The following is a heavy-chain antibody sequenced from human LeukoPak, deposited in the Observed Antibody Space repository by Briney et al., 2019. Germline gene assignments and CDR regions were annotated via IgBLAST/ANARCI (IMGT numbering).Heavy chain of an antibody. CDR3: AHESSRAYCGGDCSSPESY. CDR1: GGTSSSYA. D-gene: IGHD2-21*01. V-gene: IGHV1-69*06. Sequence: SVKVSCKASGGTSSSYAISWVRQAPGQGLEWMGGIFPIFGTTNYAQKFQGRVTITADKSTSTAYMELSSLRSEDTAVYYCAHESSRAYCGGDCSSPESYWGQGTLVTVSS. J-gene: IGHJ4*02. CDR2: IFPIFGTT.